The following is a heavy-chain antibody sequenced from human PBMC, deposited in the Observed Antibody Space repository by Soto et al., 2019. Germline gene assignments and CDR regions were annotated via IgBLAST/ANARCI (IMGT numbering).Heavy chain of an antibody. D-gene: IGHD3-16*01. CDR2: IYYSGST. V-gene: IGHV4-59*08. J-gene: IGHJ6*03. CDR3: ARHGMVWGFNQRTPYNNPYRAV. CDR1: GGSISSYY. Sequence: SETLSLTCPVSGGSISSYYWSWIRQPPGKGLEWIGYIYYSGSTNYNPSLKSRVTISVDTSKNQFSLKLSSVTAADTAVYYCARHGMVWGFNQRTPYNNPYRAVGAKGTAVPVS.